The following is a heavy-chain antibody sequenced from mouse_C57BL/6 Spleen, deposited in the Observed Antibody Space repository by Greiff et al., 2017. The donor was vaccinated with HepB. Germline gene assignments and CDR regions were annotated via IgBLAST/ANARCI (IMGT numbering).Heavy chain of an antibody. CDR2: INPNNGGT. CDR3: ARSPPYYEYDGWFAY. V-gene: IGHV1-22*01. D-gene: IGHD2-4*01. Sequence: EVQLQQSGPELVKPGASVKMSCKASGYTFTDYNMHWVKQSHGKSLEWIGYINPNNGGTSYNQKFKGKATLTVNKSSSTAYMELRSLTSEDSAVYYCARSPPYYEYDGWFAYWGQGTLVTVSA. CDR1: GYTFTDYN. J-gene: IGHJ3*01.